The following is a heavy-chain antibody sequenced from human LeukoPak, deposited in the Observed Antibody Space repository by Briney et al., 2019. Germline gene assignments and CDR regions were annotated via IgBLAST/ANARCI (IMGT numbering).Heavy chain of an antibody. D-gene: IGHD6-13*01. CDR3: AREGIAAAGATSATTFDC. CDR1: GFTFSNYG. V-gene: IGHV3-33*01. Sequence: GRSLRLSCATSGFTFSNYGMHWVRQAPGKGLEWVAVIWYDGSNKYYADSVKGRFTISRDNSKNTLYLQMNSLRVEDTAVYFCAREGIAAAGATSATTFDCWGQGTLVTVSS. CDR2: IWYDGSNK. J-gene: IGHJ4*02.